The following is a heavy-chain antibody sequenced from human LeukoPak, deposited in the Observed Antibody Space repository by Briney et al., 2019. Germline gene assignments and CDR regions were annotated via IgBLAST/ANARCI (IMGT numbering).Heavy chain of an antibody. J-gene: IGHJ5*02. CDR1: GFTFSSYE. CDR3: ARGGDIWRSRSSGADWFDP. V-gene: IGHV3-48*03. CDR2: ISSSGSTT. D-gene: IGHD2-2*01. Sequence: GGSLRLSCAASGFTFSSYEMNWVRQAPGKGLEWVSYISSSGSTTYYADSVKGRFTISRDNAKNSLYLQMNSLRAEDTAVYYCARGGDIWRSRSSGADWFDPWGQGTLVTVSS.